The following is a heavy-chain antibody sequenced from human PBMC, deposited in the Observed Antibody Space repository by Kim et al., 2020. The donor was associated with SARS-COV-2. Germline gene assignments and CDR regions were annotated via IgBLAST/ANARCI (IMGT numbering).Heavy chain of an antibody. CDR2: ISSSSSYT. CDR1: GFTFSDYY. J-gene: IGHJ4*02. V-gene: IGHV3-11*06. D-gene: IGHD2-15*01. CDR3: ARARLGIRGYCSGGSCLPGY. Sequence: GGSLRLSCAASGFTFSDYYMSWIRQAPGKGLEWVSYISSSSSYTNYADSVKGRFTISRDNAKNSLYLQMNSLRAEDTAVYYCARARLGIRGYCSGGSCLPGYWGQGTLVTVSS.